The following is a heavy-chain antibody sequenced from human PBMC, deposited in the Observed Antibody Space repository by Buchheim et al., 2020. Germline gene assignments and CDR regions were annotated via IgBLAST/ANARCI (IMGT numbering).Heavy chain of an antibody. D-gene: IGHD5-18*01. V-gene: IGHV3-30*03. J-gene: IGHJ3*01. Sequence: QEQLVESGGGVVQPGRSLRLSCAASGFTFSSYDMHWVRQAPGKGLEWVAVISFDGSNQYYVDSVKGRFTISRDNSENSLYLQMNSLRREDTAMYYCATKRGYSYSDDAFDVWGQGT. CDR3: ATKRGYSYSDDAFDV. CDR2: ISFDGSNQ. CDR1: GFTFSSYD.